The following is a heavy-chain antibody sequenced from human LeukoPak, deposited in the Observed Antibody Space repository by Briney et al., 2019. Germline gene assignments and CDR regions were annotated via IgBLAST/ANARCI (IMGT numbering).Heavy chain of an antibody. CDR2: IYYSGST. V-gene: IGHV4-30-4*01. CDR1: GGSISSGDYY. Sequence: PSETLSLTCTVSGGSISSGDYYWSWIRQPPGKGLEWIGYIYYSGSTYYNPSLKSRVTISVDTSKNQFSLKLSSVTAADTAVYYCARDIVVVPGYGDHGGDYFDYWGQGTLVTVSS. CDR3: ARDIVVVPGYGDHGGDYFDY. J-gene: IGHJ4*02. D-gene: IGHD2-2*01.